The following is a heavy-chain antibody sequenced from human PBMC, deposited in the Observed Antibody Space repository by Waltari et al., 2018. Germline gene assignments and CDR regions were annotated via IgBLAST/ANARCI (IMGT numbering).Heavy chain of an antibody. CDR2: IYGDDGRT. CDR3: ASYYNFWGGFDY. D-gene: IGHD3-3*01. V-gene: IGHV4-59*11. CDR1: GGSLNNHF. J-gene: IGHJ4*02. Sequence: QVQLQESGPGLVKPSETLSLTCAVSGGSLNNHFWSWIRQPPGKGLEYVGRIYGDDGRTDYNSSRKSRVTISTDKSKNQFSLQLNSVTAADTAVYYCASYYNFWGGFDYWGQGVLVTVSS.